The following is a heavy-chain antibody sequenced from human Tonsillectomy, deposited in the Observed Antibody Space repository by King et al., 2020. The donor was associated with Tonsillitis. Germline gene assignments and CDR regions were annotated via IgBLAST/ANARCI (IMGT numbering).Heavy chain of an antibody. V-gene: IGHV1-18*04. CDR2: ISTYNGNT. CDR1: GYSFTTYG. J-gene: IGHJ4*02. D-gene: IGHD4-17*01. CDR3: ARDGIDYGDFRGFGY. Sequence: QVQLVESGAEVKKPGASVKVSCKASGYSFTTYGISWVRQAPGQRLEWMGWISTYNGNTNYAQKIQGRVTMTTDTSTSTAYMELRSLRSDDTAVYYCARDGIDYGDFRGFGYWGQGTLVTVSS.